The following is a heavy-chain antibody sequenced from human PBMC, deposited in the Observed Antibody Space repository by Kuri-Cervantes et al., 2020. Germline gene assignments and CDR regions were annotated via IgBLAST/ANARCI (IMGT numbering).Heavy chain of an antibody. J-gene: IGHJ5*02. V-gene: IGHV3-21*01. CDR1: GFTFNTYA. D-gene: IGHD7-27*01. Sequence: GESLKISCEVSGFTFNTYALHWVRLAPNKGLEWVASITSGRPRTDYSDSGTGRFTISRDNAKNSLILDMTSLTVDDTGIYFCVRDNGTGWFDPWGQGARVTVSS. CDR3: VRDNGTGWFDP. CDR2: ITSGRPRT.